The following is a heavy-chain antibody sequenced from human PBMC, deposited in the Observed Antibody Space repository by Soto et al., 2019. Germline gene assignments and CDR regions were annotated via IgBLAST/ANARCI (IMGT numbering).Heavy chain of an antibody. CDR3: ARAEPWSTVTFDY. CDR2: IYYSGST. D-gene: IGHD4-4*01. J-gene: IGHJ4*02. Sequence: SETLSLTCTVSGGSISSGGYYWSWIRQHPGKGLEWIGYIYYSGSTYYNPSLKSRVTISVDTSKNQFSLKLSSVTAADTAVYYCARAEPWSTVTFDYWGQGTLVTVSS. CDR1: GGSISSGGYY. V-gene: IGHV4-31*03.